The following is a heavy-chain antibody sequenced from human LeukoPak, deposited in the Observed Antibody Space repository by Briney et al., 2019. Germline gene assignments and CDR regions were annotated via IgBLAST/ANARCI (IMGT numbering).Heavy chain of an antibody. CDR1: GGTLSSYA. Sequence: SVKVSCKASGGTLSSYAISWVRQAPGQGLEWMGRIIPIFGIVNYAQKFQGRATITADKSTSTAYMELSSLRSEDTAVYYCARGGQQLVPGFDPWGQGTLVTVSS. J-gene: IGHJ5*02. CDR2: IIPIFGIV. V-gene: IGHV1-69*04. CDR3: ARGGQQLVPGFDP. D-gene: IGHD6-13*01.